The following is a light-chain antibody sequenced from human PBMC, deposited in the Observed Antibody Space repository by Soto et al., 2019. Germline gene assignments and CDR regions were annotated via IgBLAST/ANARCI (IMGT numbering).Light chain of an antibody. CDR2: VAS. Sequence: EIVMTQSPATLSVSPGERVTLSCRASLSISSKLTWYQQKSGHSPRLLMYVASTRATGIPARFSGSVSGTEFTLTISSLQSEDFAVYYCQQYYSWRTFGQGTKLEIK. J-gene: IGKJ2*01. V-gene: IGKV3-15*01. CDR3: QQYYSWRT. CDR1: LSISSK.